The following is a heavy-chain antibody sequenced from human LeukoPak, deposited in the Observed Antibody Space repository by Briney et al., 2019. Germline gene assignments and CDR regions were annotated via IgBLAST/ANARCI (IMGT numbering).Heavy chain of an antibody. V-gene: IGHV3-21*01. J-gene: IGHJ5*02. Sequence: GGSLRLSCAASGFSFTSYSFNWVRQAPGKGLEWVSSISSSNSYTYYADSVKGRFTISRDNAKNSLYLQMDNLRADDTAVYYCAKDHSMITFGGVIVGGPWGQGTLVTVSS. D-gene: IGHD3-16*02. CDR3: AKDHSMITFGGVIVGGP. CDR1: GFSFTSYS. CDR2: ISSSNSYT.